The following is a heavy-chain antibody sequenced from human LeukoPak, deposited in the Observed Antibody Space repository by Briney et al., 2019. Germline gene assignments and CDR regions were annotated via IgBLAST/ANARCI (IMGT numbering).Heavy chain of an antibody. CDR2: IYYSGST. CDR1: GGSISSSSYY. D-gene: IGHD6-6*01. Sequence: SETLSLTCTVSGGSISSSSYYWGWIRQPPGKGLEWIGSIYYSGSTNYNPSLKSRVTISVDTSKNQFSLKLSSVTAADTAVYYCARVIAARWFDPWGQGTLVTVSS. CDR3: ARVIAARWFDP. J-gene: IGHJ5*02. V-gene: IGHV4-39*07.